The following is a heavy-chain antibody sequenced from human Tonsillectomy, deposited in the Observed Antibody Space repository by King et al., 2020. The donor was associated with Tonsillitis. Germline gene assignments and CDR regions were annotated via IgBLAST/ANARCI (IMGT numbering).Heavy chain of an antibody. CDR3: AKDKVATMPRDAFDF. CDR1: GFTFSSYA. Sequence: VQLVESGGALVQPGGSLNLSCAASGFTFSSYAMSGVGQAPGKGLDWAQAFSGSGGSTYSADSVKGRFTISRDNSKNTLYLQMNSLRAEDTAVYYCAKDKVATMPRDAFDFWGQGTMVTVSS. J-gene: IGHJ3*01. D-gene: IGHD5-12*01. CDR2: FSGSGGST. V-gene: IGHV3-23*04.